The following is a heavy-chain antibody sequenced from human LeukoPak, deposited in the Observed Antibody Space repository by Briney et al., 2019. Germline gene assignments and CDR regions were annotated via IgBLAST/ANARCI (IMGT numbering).Heavy chain of an antibody. CDR3: AREDIAARHFDY. D-gene: IGHD6-6*01. Sequence: SETPSLTCTVSGGSISSYYWSWIRQPPGKGLEWIGYIYYSGSTNYNPSLKSRVTISVDTSKNQFSLKLSSVTAADTAVYYCAREDIAARHFDYWGQGTLVTASS. V-gene: IGHV4-59*01. J-gene: IGHJ4*02. CDR2: IYYSGST. CDR1: GGSISSYY.